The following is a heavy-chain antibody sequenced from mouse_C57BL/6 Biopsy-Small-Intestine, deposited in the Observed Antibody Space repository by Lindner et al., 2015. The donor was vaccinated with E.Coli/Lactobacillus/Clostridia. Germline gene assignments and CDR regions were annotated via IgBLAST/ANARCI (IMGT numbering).Heavy chain of an antibody. J-gene: IGHJ2*01. D-gene: IGHD1-1*01. CDR1: GYSFTGYF. V-gene: IGHV1-20*01. CDR3: ARGRDYYDGSYDY. CDR2: INPYNGDT. Sequence: VQLQESGPELVKPGASVKMSCKASGYSFTGYFMNWVRQSHGKSLEWIGRINPYNGDTFYNQKFKGKATLTVDKSSSTAHMELRSLTSEDSAVYYCARGRDYYDGSYDYWGQGTTLTVSS.